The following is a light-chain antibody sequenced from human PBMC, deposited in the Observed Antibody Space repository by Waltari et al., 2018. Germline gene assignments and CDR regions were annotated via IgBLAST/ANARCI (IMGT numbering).Light chain of an antibody. V-gene: IGLV1-47*01. CDR1: SSNIGSNY. Sequence: QSVLTQPPSASGTPGPRVTISCSGRSSNIGSNYVHWYQHVPGAAPKPLIYRNNQRPSGVPDRFSGSKSGTSASLAISGLRSEDEADYYCAAWDDSLSRWLLGGGTKLTVL. CDR2: RNN. J-gene: IGLJ3*02. CDR3: AAWDDSLSRWL.